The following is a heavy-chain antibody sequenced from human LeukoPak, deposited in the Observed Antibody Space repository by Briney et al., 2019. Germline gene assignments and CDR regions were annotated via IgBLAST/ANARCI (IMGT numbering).Heavy chain of an antibody. J-gene: IGHJ4*02. D-gene: IGHD5-18*01. CDR1: GFTFSSYS. V-gene: IGHV3-21*01. Sequence: PGGSLRLSCAASGFTFSSYSMNWVRQAPGKGLEWVSSISTTSSFIYYADSVKGRFTVSRDYAKNSLFLQMTSLRAEDTAVYYCAREYTDSFDYWGQGTLVTVSS. CDR2: ISTTSSFI. CDR3: AREYTDSFDY.